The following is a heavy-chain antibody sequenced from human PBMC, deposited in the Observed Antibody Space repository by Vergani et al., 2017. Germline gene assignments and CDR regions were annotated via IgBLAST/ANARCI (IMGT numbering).Heavy chain of an antibody. CDR1: GGSISSSSYY. J-gene: IGHJ3*02. CDR2: IYYSGST. V-gene: IGHV4-39*01. CDR3: ARVTHAFDI. Sequence: QLQLQESGPGLVKPSETLSLTCTVSGGSISSSSYYWGWIRQPPGKGLDLIGSIYYSGSTYYNPSLKSRVTISVDTSKNQFSLKLSSVTAADTAVYYCARVTHAFDIWGQGTMVTVSS.